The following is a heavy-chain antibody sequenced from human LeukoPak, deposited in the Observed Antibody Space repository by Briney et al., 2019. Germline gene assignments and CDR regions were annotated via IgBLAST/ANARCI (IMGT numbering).Heavy chain of an antibody. CDR2: IYYSGST. CDR1: SGSISSSSYY. CDR3: ARLPKANDFWSGYYTGWFDP. V-gene: IGHV4-39*01. Sequence: SETLSLTCTVSSGSISSSSYYWGWIRQPPGKGLEWIGSIYYSGSTYYNPSLKSRVTISVDTSKNQFSLKLSSVTAADTAVYYCARLPKANDFWSGYYTGWFDPWGQGTLVTVSS. J-gene: IGHJ5*02. D-gene: IGHD3-3*01.